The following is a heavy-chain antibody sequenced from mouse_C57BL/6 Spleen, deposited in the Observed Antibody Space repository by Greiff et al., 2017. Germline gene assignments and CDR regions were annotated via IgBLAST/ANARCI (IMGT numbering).Heavy chain of an antibody. CDR2: IDPSDSYT. V-gene: IGHV1-50*01. Sequence: QVQLQQPGAELVKPGASVTLSCKASGYTFTSYWMQWVEQRPGQGLEWIGEIDPSDSYTNYNQKFKGKATLTVDTSSSTAYMQLSSLTSEDSAVYYCAREVTGPEAYWGQGTLVTVSA. J-gene: IGHJ3*01. D-gene: IGHD4-1*01. CDR1: GYTFTSYW. CDR3: AREVTGPEAY.